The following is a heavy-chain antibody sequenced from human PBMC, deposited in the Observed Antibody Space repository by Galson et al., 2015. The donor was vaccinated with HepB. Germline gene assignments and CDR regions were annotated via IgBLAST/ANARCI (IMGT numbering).Heavy chain of an antibody. V-gene: IGHV3-48*02. D-gene: IGHD1-26*01. J-gene: IGHJ6*02. CDR1: GFTFSSYS. CDR2: ISSTSSTI. CDR3: ARAGIVGTTNYYYYYDMDV. Sequence: SLRLSCAASGFTFSSYSMNWVRQAPGKGLEWVSYISSTSSTIYYADTVKGRLTISRDNAKNSLYLQMNSLRDEDTAVYYCARAGIVGTTNYYYYYDMDVWGQGTTVTVSS.